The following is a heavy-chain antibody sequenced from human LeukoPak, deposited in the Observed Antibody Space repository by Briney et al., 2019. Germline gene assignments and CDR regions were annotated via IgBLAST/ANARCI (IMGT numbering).Heavy chain of an antibody. CDR1: GFTFSSYA. Sequence: PGGSLRLSCAASGFTFSSYAMSWVRQAPGKGLEWVAVISYDGSNKYYADSVKGRFTISRDNSKNTLYLQMNSLRAEDTAVYYCAKEQIPQDILTGYYDYWGQGTLVTVSS. CDR2: ISYDGSNK. J-gene: IGHJ4*02. V-gene: IGHV3-30*18. CDR3: AKEQIPQDILTGYYDY. D-gene: IGHD3-9*01.